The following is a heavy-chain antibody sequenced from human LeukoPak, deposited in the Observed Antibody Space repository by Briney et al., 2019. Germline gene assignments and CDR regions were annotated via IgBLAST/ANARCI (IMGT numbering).Heavy chain of an antibody. Sequence: PGGSLRLSCAASGFTLSDHYIDWVRQGPGKGLEWVAVISSDGSNIFNAASVKGRFTISRDNSKNTLYLQMNSLRAEDTAVYYCARGLLRAGYSGYDCLDYWGQGTLVTVSS. V-gene: IGHV3-30-3*01. CDR2: ISSDGSNI. J-gene: IGHJ4*02. CDR3: ARGLLRAGYSGYDCLDY. CDR1: GFTLSDHY. D-gene: IGHD5-12*01.